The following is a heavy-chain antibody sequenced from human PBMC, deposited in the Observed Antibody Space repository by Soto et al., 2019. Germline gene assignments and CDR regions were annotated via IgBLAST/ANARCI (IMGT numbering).Heavy chain of an antibody. CDR3: ARPPRYCPNGACSSYWYFDI. V-gene: IGHV4-31*02. CDR1: GGSISSDYYY. D-gene: IGHD2-8*01. Sequence: SETLSLTCTVSGGSISSDYYYWNWIRHLPGRGLEWVGYVSSSGYTYYNPSLKSRLSISVDPSKSQFSLTLNSVMAADTAVYYCARPPRYCPNGACSSYWYFDIWGRGTLVTVSS. J-gene: IGHJ2*01. CDR2: VSSSGYT.